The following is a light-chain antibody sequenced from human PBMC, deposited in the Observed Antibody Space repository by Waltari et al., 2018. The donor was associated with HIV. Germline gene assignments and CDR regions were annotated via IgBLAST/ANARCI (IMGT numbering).Light chain of an antibody. Sequence: QSALTQPASVSGSLGQSITISCTGTSSAVGGYNYVSSYQHHPGKAPKLMIYEVTNRPSGVSNRFSGSKSGNTASLTISGLQAEDESDYYCTSYTSSSTLVVFGGGTNLTVL. V-gene: IGLV2-14*01. CDR3: TSYTSSSTLVV. CDR1: SSAVGGYNY. CDR2: EVT. J-gene: IGLJ2*01.